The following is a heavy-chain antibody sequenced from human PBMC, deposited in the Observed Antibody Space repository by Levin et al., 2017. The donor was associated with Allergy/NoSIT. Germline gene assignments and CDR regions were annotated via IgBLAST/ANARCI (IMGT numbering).Heavy chain of an antibody. CDR2: SRNKVNSYTT. J-gene: IGHJ6*02. CDR1: GFTFSDHY. V-gene: IGHV3-72*01. Sequence: GGSLRLSCAASGFTFSDHYMDWVRQAPGKGLEWVARSRNKVNSYTTEYAASVKGRFTVSRDESENSLYLQMNSLKPEDTAVYHCVRGLYLRNYYGMDVWGQGITVTVSS. D-gene: IGHD2-8*01. CDR3: VRGLYLRNYYGMDV.